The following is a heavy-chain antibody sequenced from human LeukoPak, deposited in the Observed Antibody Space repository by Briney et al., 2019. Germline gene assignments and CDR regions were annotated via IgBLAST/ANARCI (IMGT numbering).Heavy chain of an antibody. Sequence: GGSLRLSYAASGFTFSSYSMNWVRQAPGKGLEWVSSISSSSSYIYYADSVKGRFTISRDNAKNSLYLQMNSLRAEDTAVYYCARDNDILTGYPYYGMDVWGQGTTVTVSS. J-gene: IGHJ6*02. CDR1: GFTFSSYS. V-gene: IGHV3-21*01. D-gene: IGHD3-9*01. CDR2: ISSSSSYI. CDR3: ARDNDILTGYPYYGMDV.